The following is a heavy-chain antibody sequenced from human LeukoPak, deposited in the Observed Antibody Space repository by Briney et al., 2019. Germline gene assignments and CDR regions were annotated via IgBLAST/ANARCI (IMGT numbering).Heavy chain of an antibody. D-gene: IGHD2-2*03. Sequence: GASVKVSCKASGCTFTSYDINWVRQAPGQGLEWMGWMNPNSGKTGYAQKFQGRVTMTRDTSITTAYMEVSSLTSDDTAVYYCARGMDHPDSSLDYWGQGTLVTVSS. V-gene: IGHV1-8*01. CDR2: MNPNSGKT. CDR1: GCTFTSYD. CDR3: ARGMDHPDSSLDY. J-gene: IGHJ4*02.